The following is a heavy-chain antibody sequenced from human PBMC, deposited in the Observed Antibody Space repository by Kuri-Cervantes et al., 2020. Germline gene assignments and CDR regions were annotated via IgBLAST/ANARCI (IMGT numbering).Heavy chain of an antibody. J-gene: IGHJ4*02. D-gene: IGHD3-16*02. Sequence: GESLKISCAASGFTFSDYYMSWIRQAPGKGLEWVSYISFSGNIIYYADSVKGRFTISRDNAKNSLFLQMNSLRAEDTAVYYCARNRSPAYWGQGTLVTVSS. CDR3: ARNRSPAY. V-gene: IGHV3-11*04. CDR1: GFTFSDYY. CDR2: ISFSGNII.